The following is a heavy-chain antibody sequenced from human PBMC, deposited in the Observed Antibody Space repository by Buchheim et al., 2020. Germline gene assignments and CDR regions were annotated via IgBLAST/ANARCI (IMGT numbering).Heavy chain of an antibody. D-gene: IGHD3-3*01. V-gene: IGHV1-8*01. CDR3: ARGLNPTIVGVVIFYYYSMDV. J-gene: IGHJ6*02. CDR2: MNPNSGNT. CDR1: GYTFTSYD. Sequence: QVQLVQSGAEVKKPGASVKVSCKASGYTFTSYDINWVRQATGQGLEWMGWMNPNSGNTGYAQKFQGRVTMTRNTSISTAYMELRSLRSEDTAVYYGARGLNPTIVGVVIFYYYSMDVWGQGTT.